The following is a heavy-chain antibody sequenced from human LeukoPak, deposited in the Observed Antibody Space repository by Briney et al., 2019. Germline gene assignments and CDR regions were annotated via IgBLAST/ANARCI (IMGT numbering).Heavy chain of an antibody. Sequence: PSETLSLTCAVSGYSISSGYYWGWIRQPPGKGLEWIGSIYHSGSTYYNPSLKSRVTISVDTSKNQFSLKLSSVTAADTAVYYCARGRRAVAGIDYWGQGTLVTVSS. CDR3: ARGRRAVAGIDY. J-gene: IGHJ4*02. D-gene: IGHD6-19*01. V-gene: IGHV4-38-2*01. CDR1: GYSISSGYY. CDR2: IYHSGST.